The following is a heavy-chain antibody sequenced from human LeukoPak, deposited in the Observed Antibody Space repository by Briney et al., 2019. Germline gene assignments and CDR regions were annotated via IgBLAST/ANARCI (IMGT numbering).Heavy chain of an antibody. V-gene: IGHV5-10-1*01. Sequence: GESLKISCKGSGYSFTSYWISWVRQMPGKGLEWMGGIDPSDSYTNYSPSFQGHVTISADKSISTAYLQWSSLKASDTAIYYCAIGLFSSSWCFDYWGQGTLVPVSS. CDR3: AIGLFSSSWCFDY. CDR1: GYSFTSYW. D-gene: IGHD6-13*01. CDR2: IDPSDSYT. J-gene: IGHJ4*02.